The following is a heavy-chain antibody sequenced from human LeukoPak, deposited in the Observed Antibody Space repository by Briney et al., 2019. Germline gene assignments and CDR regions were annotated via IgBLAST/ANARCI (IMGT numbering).Heavy chain of an antibody. J-gene: IGHJ4*02. CDR1: GFTVSSNY. Sequence: GGSLRFSCAASGFTVSSNYMSWVRKAPGKGLEWVSVIYSGGSTYYADSVKGRFTISRDNSKNTLYLQMNSLRAEDTAVYYCARWYSGYDDYWGQGTLVTVSS. CDR3: ARWYSGYDDY. CDR2: IYSGGST. V-gene: IGHV3-66*02. D-gene: IGHD5-12*01.